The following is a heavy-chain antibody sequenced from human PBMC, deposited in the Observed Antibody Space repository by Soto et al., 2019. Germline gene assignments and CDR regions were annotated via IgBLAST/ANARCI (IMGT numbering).Heavy chain of an antibody. CDR1: GYTFTSYY. J-gene: IGHJ3*02. V-gene: IGHV1-46*01. CDR3: ARDPRPIPTSPMVRGADAFDI. D-gene: IGHD3-10*01. Sequence: QVQLVQSGAEVKKPGASVKVSCKASGYTFTSYYMHWVRQAPGQGLEWMGIINPSGGSTSYAQKFQGKVTMTRDTSTSTVYMELSSLRSEDTAVYYCARDPRPIPTSPMVRGADAFDIWGQGTMVTVSS. CDR2: INPSGGST.